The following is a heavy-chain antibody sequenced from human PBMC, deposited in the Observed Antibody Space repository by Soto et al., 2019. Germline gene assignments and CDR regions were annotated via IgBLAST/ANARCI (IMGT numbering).Heavy chain of an antibody. J-gene: IGHJ6*02. CDR2: ISAYNGNT. Sequence: QVQLVQSGAEVKKPGASVKVSCKASGYTFTSYGISWVRQAPGQGLEWMGWISAYNGNTNYAQKLQGRVTMTTDTSTSTAYMELRSLRSDDTAVYYCARVKYSPPYYNCYGMDVWGQGTTVTVSS. D-gene: IGHD5-18*01. V-gene: IGHV1-18*01. CDR1: GYTFTSYG. CDR3: ARVKYSPPYYNCYGMDV.